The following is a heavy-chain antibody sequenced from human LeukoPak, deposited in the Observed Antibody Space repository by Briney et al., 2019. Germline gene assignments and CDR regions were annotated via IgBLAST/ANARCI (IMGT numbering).Heavy chain of an antibody. CDR1: GFTFSGSA. CDR3: ITLVQWLVN. V-gene: IGHV3-73*01. D-gene: IGHD6-19*01. Sequence: GGSLKLSCAASGFTFSGSAMHWVRQASGKGLEWVGRIRSKANSYATAYAASVKGRFTISRDDSKNTAYLQMNSLKTEDTAVYYCITLVQWLVNWGQGTLVTVSS. J-gene: IGHJ4*02. CDR2: IRSKANSYAT.